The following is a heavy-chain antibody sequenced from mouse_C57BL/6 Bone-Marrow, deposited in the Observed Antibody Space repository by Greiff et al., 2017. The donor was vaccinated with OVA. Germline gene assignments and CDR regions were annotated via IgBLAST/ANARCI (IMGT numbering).Heavy chain of an antibody. CDR3: ARSRDGYYPAWFAY. CDR2: FNPSNGGT. D-gene: IGHD2-3*01. CDR1: GSTFTSYW. J-gene: IGHJ3*01. Sequence: QVQLQQPGTELVKPGASVKLSCKASGSTFTSYWMHWVKQRPGQGLEWIGYFNPSNGGTNYNEKFKSKATLTVDKSSSTANMQLSSLTSEDSEVYDGARSRDGYYPAWFAYWGKGTLVTVSA. V-gene: IGHV1-53*01.